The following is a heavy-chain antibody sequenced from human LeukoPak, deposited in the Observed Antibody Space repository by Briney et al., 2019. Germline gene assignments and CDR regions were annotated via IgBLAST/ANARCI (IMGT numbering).Heavy chain of an antibody. V-gene: IGHV1-2*06. CDR1: GYTFTGYY. Sequence: GASVKVSCKASGYTFTGYYMHWVRQAPGQGLEWMGRINPNSGGTNYAQKFPSRVTMTRDTSISTAYMELSRLRSEDTAVYYCARERAVASIDYWGQGTLVTVSS. D-gene: IGHD2-15*01. CDR3: ARERAVASIDY. CDR2: INPNSGGT. J-gene: IGHJ4*02.